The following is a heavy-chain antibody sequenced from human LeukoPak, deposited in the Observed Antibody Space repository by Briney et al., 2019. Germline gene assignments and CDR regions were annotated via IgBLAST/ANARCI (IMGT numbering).Heavy chain of an antibody. CDR1: GRSFSGYY. J-gene: IGHJ6*02. V-gene: IGHV4-34*01. CDR3: ARGPPDTAMVDYGMDV. Sequence: SDTLSLTCAVYGRSFSGYYWSWIRQPPGKGLEWIGEINHSGSTKYNPSLKSRVTISVDTSKNQFSLKVSSVTAADTAVYYCARGPPDTAMVDYGMDVWGQGTTVTVSS. D-gene: IGHD5-18*01. CDR2: INHSGST.